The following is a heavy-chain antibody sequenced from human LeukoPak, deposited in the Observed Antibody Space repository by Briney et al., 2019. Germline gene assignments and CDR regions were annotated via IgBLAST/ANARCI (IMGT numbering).Heavy chain of an antibody. CDR2: ISAYNGNT. V-gene: IGHV1-18*01. J-gene: IGHJ4*02. CDR3: ATGGDSGSYYNFDY. D-gene: IGHD1-26*01. Sequence: VASVKVSCKASGYTFTSYGISWVRQAPGQGLEWMGWISAYNGNTNYAQKLQGRVTMTTDTSTSTAYMELRSPRSDDTAVYCCATGGDSGSYYNFDYWGQGTLVTVSS. CDR1: GYTFTSYG.